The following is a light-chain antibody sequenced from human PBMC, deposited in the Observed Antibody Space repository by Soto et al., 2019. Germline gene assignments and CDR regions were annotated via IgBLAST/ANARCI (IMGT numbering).Light chain of an antibody. CDR3: QQRSNLPFT. Sequence: EIVLTQSPATLSLSPGERATLSCRASQSVSSYLAWYQQKPGQAPRLLIYDASNRATGIPARFSGSGSGTDFTFTISSLEPEYFAVYYCQQRSNLPFTFVPGTKVDIE. J-gene: IGKJ3*01. CDR1: QSVSSY. CDR2: DAS. V-gene: IGKV3-11*01.